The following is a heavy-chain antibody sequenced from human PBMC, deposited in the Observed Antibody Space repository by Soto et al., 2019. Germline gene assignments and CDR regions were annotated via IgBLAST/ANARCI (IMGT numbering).Heavy chain of an antibody. CDR3: ASDLEGRADV. Sequence: EVQLVESGGGLVRPGGSLRLSCAASGFTFRSYWMHWVRQAPGKGLVWVSHMNEDGGTTDYADSVKGRFTISRDNAKNTLYLQMNRLGVEDTAVYYCASDLEGRADVGGQGTTVTVSS. V-gene: IGHV3-74*02. CDR1: GFTFRSYW. J-gene: IGHJ6*01. CDR2: MNEDGGTT.